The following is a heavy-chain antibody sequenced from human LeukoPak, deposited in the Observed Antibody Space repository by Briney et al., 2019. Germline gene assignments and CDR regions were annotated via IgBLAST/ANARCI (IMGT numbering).Heavy chain of an antibody. CDR2: IYYSGST. J-gene: IGHJ4*02. CDR3: ARANTYGSGIDY. D-gene: IGHD3-10*01. Sequence: PSETLSLTCTVSGGSISSYYWSWIRQPPGKGLEWIGYIYYSGSTNYNPSLKSRVTISVDTSKNQFSLKLSSVTAADTAVYDCARANTYGSGIDYWGQGTLVTVSS. CDR1: GGSISSYY. V-gene: IGHV4-59*01.